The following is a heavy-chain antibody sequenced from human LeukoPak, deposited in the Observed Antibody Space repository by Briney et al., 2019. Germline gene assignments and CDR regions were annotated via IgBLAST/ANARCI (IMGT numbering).Heavy chain of an antibody. CDR1: GGSISSHY. Sequence: PSETLSLTRTVSGGSISSHYWSWIRQPPGKGLEWIGYIYYSGSTNYNPSLKSRVTISVDTSKNQFSLKLSSVTAADTAVYYCARGRYYFDYWGQGTLVTVSS. CDR3: ARGRYYFDY. CDR2: IYYSGST. J-gene: IGHJ4*02. V-gene: IGHV4-59*08.